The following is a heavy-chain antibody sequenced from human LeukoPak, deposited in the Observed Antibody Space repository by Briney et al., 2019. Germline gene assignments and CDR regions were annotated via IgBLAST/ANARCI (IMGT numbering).Heavy chain of an antibody. D-gene: IGHD2-2*01. Sequence: PSETLSLTCAVYGGSFSGYYWSWIRQPPGKGLEWIGEINHSGSTNYNPSLKGRITISVDTSKNQFSLKLSSVTAADTAVYYCARGKRNGWYCSSTSCYGKGVPLNNWFDPWGQGTLVTVSS. J-gene: IGHJ5*02. CDR1: GGSFSGYY. CDR2: INHSGST. V-gene: IGHV4-34*01. CDR3: ARGKRNGWYCSSTSCYGKGVPLNNWFDP.